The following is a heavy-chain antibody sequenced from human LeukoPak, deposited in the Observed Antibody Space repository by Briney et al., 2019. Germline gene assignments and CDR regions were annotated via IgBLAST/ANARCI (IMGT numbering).Heavy chain of an antibody. CDR2: LSQSENT. CDR1: GDSITSSYY. J-gene: IGHJ6*03. Sequence: PSETLSLTCRVSGDSITSSYYWGWVRQPPGKGLEWIGSLSQSENTYYNPSLKSRLTISLDTSKNHFSLNLSAVTAADTAVYYCTRGSIAYYYMDVWGKGTTVTISS. V-gene: IGHV4-38-2*02. CDR3: TRGSIAYYYMDV. D-gene: IGHD3-22*01.